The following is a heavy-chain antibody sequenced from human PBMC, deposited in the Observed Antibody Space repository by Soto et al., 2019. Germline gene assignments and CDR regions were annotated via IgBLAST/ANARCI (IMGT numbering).Heavy chain of an antibody. CDR2: MNPNSGNT. J-gene: IGHJ4*02. CDR1: GYTFTSYD. D-gene: IGHD3-16*01. CDR3: ARADKRLITSLSHY. Sequence: ASVKVSCKASGYTFTSYDINWVRQATGQGLEWMGWMNPNSGNTGYAQKFQGRVTMTRNTSISTAYMELSSLRSEDTAAYYCARADKRLITSLSHYWGQGTLVTVSS. V-gene: IGHV1-8*01.